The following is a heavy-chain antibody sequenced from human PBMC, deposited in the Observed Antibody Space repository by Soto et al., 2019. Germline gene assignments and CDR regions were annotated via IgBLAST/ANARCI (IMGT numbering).Heavy chain of an antibody. D-gene: IGHD4-17*01. CDR1: GFTFSSYA. V-gene: IGHV3-64*01. CDR3: ARGAYGDYVWSHPDGDY. J-gene: IGHJ4*02. Sequence: GGSLRLSCAASGFTFSSYAMHWVRQAPGKGLEYVSAISSNGGSTYYANSVKGRFTISRDNSKNTLYLQMGSLRAEDMAVYYCARGAYGDYVWSHPDGDYWGQGTLVTVSS. CDR2: ISSNGGST.